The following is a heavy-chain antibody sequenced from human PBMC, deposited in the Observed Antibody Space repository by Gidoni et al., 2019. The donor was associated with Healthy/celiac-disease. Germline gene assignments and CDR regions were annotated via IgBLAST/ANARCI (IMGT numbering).Heavy chain of an antibody. J-gene: IGHJ3*02. CDR2: INPNSGGT. V-gene: IGHV1-2*02. Sequence: QVQLVQSGAEVKKPGASVTVSCKASGYTFTGYYMHWVRQAPGQGLEWMGWINPNSGGTNYAQKFQGRVTMTRDTSISTAYMELSRLRSDDTAVYYCARKYYDFWSGSHDAFDIWGQGTMVTVSS. CDR1: GYTFTGYY. CDR3: ARKYYDFWSGSHDAFDI. D-gene: IGHD3-3*01.